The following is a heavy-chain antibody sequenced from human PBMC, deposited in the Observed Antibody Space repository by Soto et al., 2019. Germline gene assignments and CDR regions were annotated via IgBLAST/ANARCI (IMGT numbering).Heavy chain of an antibody. J-gene: IGHJ3*02. CDR3: AIPFSSGWGGYDAVDI. CDR1: GFTFRSYA. Sequence: EVQLLESGGGLVQPGVSLRLSCAASGFTFRSYAMIWGRQAPGKGLEWGSAISGSGGSTYYADSVKGRFTISRDNSKNTRSLQMNSLRAEAMAVYYCAIPFSSGWGGYDAVDIWGQGTIVHVSS. D-gene: IGHD6-19*01. V-gene: IGHV3-23*01. CDR2: ISGSGGST.